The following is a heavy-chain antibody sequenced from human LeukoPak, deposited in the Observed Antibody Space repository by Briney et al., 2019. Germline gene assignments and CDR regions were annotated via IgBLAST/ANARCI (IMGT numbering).Heavy chain of an antibody. Sequence: SETLSLTCAVYGGSFSGYYWSWIRQPPGKGLEWIGEINHSGSTNYNPSLKSRVTISVDTSKNQFSLKLSSVTAADTAVYYCARRRYDYVWGSYRYLEDYWGQGTLVTVSS. D-gene: IGHD3-16*02. CDR2: INHSGST. CDR1: GGSFSGYY. CDR3: ARRRYDYVWGSYRYLEDY. J-gene: IGHJ4*02. V-gene: IGHV4-34*01.